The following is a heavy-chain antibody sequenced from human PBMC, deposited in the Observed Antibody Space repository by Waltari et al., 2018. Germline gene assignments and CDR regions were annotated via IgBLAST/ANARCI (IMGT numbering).Heavy chain of an antibody. CDR1: GGSISSTSSY. V-gene: IGHV4-39*01. CDR3: ARQTMVRGVIIRSYGMDV. J-gene: IGHJ6*02. Sequence: QLQLQESGPGLVKPSETLSLTCPVSGGSISSTSSYWGWIRQPPGKGLEWIGSIHYSGSTYHNPSLKSRVTISVDTSKNQFSLKVSSVTAADTAVYYCARQTMVRGVIIRSYGMDVWGQGTTVTVSS. D-gene: IGHD3-10*01. CDR2: IHYSGST.